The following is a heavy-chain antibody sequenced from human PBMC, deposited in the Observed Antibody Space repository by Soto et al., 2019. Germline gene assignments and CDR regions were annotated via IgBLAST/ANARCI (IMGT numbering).Heavy chain of an antibody. Sequence: SETLSLTCTVSGGSISSSSYYWGWIRQPPGKGLEWIGSIYYSGSTYYNPSLKSRVTISVDTSKNQFSLKLSSVTAADTAVYYCARDIGDYDFWSGYYKDAFDIWGQGTMVTVSS. V-gene: IGHV4-39*02. J-gene: IGHJ3*02. CDR1: GGSISSSSYY. D-gene: IGHD3-3*01. CDR2: IYYSGST. CDR3: ARDIGDYDFWSGYYKDAFDI.